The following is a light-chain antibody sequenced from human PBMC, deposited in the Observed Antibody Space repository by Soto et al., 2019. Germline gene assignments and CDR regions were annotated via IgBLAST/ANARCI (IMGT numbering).Light chain of an antibody. CDR2: DNN. CDR3: ATWDGSLPGEV. J-gene: IGLJ2*01. CDR1: SSNIGNNY. V-gene: IGLV1-51*01. Sequence: QSVMTQSPWVSAAPGQKVTISCSGSSSNIGNNYVSWYQQLPGTAPKLLIYDNNKRPSGIPDRFSGSKSGTSGTLDITGLQTGDEADYYCATWDGSLPGEVFGGGTKVTVL.